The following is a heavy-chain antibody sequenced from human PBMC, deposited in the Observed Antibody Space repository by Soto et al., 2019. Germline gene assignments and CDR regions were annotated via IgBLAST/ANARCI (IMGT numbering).Heavy chain of an antibody. CDR1: GFSFSSYS. CDR3: ASPEDRSSSYGMDG. D-gene: IGHD6-6*01. V-gene: IGHV3-48*02. CDR2: ISSSSSTI. Sequence: GGSLRLSCAASGFSFSSYSMKWVRQAPGKGREWVSYISSSSSTIYYADSVKGGFTRSRDNAKNSLYLQMNSLRDEDTAVYYGASPEDRSSSYGMDGWGKGTTVTVSS. J-gene: IGHJ6*04.